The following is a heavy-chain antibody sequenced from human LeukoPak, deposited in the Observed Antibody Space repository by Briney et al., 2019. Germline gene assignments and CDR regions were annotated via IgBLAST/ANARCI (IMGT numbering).Heavy chain of an antibody. Sequence: SETLSLTCAVSGGSISTNNWWSWVRQPPGKGLEWIGEIYHTGSTNYSPSLRSRVTMSIDKSNNQFSLNLNSVTAADTAVYYCARGPGYRGAFDIWGQGTMVTVSS. J-gene: IGHJ3*02. CDR2: IYHTGST. CDR1: GGSISTNNW. V-gene: IGHV4-4*02. D-gene: IGHD5-24*01. CDR3: ARGPGYRGAFDI.